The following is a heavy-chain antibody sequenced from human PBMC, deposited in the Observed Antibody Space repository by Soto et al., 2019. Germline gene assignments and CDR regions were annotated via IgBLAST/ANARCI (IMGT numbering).Heavy chain of an antibody. CDR3: AKDGNRAAASTTLYYYGMDV. J-gene: IGHJ6*02. CDR1: GFTFSSYG. Sequence: GGSLRLSCAASGFTFSSYGMHWVRQAPGKGLEWVAVISYDGSNKYYADSVKGRFTISRDYSKNTLYLQMNSLRAEDTAVYYCAKDGNRAAASTTLYYYGMDVWGQGTTVTVSS. CDR2: ISYDGSNK. D-gene: IGHD6-13*01. V-gene: IGHV3-30*18.